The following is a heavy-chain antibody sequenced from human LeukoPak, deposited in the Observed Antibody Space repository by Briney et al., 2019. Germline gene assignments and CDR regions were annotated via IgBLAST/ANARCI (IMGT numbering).Heavy chain of an antibody. J-gene: IGHJ3*02. D-gene: IGHD3-22*01. CDR3: ARDRGGDDSSGYRAFDI. CDR2: INPNNGGT. V-gene: IGHV1-2*02. CDR1: GYTFTNYY. Sequence: ASVKVSCKASGYTFTNYYVHWVRQAPGQGLEWMGWINPNNGGTNYAQKFQGRVTMTRDTSINTVYMELSRLRSDDTAVYYCARDRGGDDSSGYRAFDIWGQGTMVTVSS.